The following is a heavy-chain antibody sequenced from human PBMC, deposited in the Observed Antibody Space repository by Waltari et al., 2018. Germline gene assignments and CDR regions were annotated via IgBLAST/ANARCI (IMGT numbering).Heavy chain of an antibody. CDR3: ARTREWEDAFDI. J-gene: IGHJ3*02. Sequence: QLQLQESGPGLVKPSETLSLTCTVSGGSISSSSYYWGWIRQPPGKGLEWIGSIYYSGSTYYNPPLKSRVTISVDTSKNQFSLKLSSVTAADTAVYYCARTREWEDAFDIWGQGTMVTVSS. D-gene: IGHD1-26*01. CDR1: GGSISSSSYY. CDR2: IYYSGST. V-gene: IGHV4-39*01.